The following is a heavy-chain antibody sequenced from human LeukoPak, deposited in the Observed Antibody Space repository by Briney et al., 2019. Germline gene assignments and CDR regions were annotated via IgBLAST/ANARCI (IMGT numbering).Heavy chain of an antibody. J-gene: IGHJ4*02. V-gene: IGHV3-30-3*01. CDR1: GFTFSSYA. D-gene: IGHD5-24*01. CDR3: ATLESRDGYDCDY. Sequence: GGSLRLSCAASGFTFSSYAMHWVRQAPGKGLEWVGVISYDGSDKYYADSVKGRFTISRDNSKNTLYRQMNRLRAEDTAVYYCATLESRDGYDCDYWGQGTLVTVSS. CDR2: ISYDGSDK.